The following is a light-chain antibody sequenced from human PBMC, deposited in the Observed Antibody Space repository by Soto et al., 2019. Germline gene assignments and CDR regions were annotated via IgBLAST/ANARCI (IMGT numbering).Light chain of an antibody. V-gene: IGLV2-14*01. J-gene: IGLJ1*01. CDR1: SSDVGAYNY. CDR2: DVS. CDR3: GSYTTSSNYV. Sequence: ALTQPASVSGSPGHSITICCTGTSSDVGAYNYVSWYQQHPGKAPKLMIYDVSHRPSGVSHRFSGSKSGNTASLTISGLQAEDEADYYCGSYTTSSNYVFGTGTKVTVL.